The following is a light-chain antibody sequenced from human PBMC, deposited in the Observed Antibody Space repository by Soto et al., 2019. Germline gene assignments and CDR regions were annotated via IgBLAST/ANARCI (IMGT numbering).Light chain of an antibody. V-gene: IGKV1-9*01. Sequence: DIQLNHSPSVLSASVGDRVTLPCRARQGISTYSAWYQQNPGKAPKLRIYGASTLQSGVPSRFSGSRSGTEFTLTISSLQPEDVATYYCQQLNSYPLTLGGGTKVDI. CDR1: QGISTY. CDR3: QQLNSYPLT. J-gene: IGKJ4*01. CDR2: GAS.